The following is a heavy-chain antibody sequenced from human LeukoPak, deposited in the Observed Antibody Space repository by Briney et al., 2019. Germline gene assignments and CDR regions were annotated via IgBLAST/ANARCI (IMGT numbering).Heavy chain of an antibody. D-gene: IGHD6-13*01. CDR1: GFTFSSYS. V-gene: IGHV3-21*01. CDR3: ARDLLSLPGIAAAGYDY. CDR2: ISSSSSYI. J-gene: IGHJ4*02. Sequence: GGSLRLSCAASGFTFSSYSMNWVRQAPEKGLEWVSSISSSSSYIYYADSVKGRFTISRDNAKNSLYLQMNSLRAEDTAVYYCARDLLSLPGIAAAGYDYWGQGTLVTVSS.